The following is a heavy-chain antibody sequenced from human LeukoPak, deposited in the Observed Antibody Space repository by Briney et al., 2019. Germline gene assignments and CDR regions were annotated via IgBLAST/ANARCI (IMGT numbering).Heavy chain of an antibody. CDR3: ASTRWSVVVPAARAYYFDY. V-gene: IGHV3-21*01. J-gene: IGHJ4*02. Sequence: GGSLRLSCAASGFTFSSYAMSWVRQAPGKGLEWVSSISSSSSYIYYADSVKGRFTISRDNAKNSLYLQMNSLRAEDTAVYYCASTRWSVVVPAARAYYFDYWGQGTLVTVSS. CDR1: GFTFSSYA. CDR2: ISSSSSYI. D-gene: IGHD2-2*01.